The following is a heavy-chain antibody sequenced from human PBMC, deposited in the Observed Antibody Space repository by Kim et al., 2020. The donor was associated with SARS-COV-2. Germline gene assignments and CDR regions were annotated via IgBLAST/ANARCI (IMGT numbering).Heavy chain of an antibody. CDR1: GFTFSSYA. CDR3: ATEVVEDAFDI. V-gene: IGHV3-30-3*01. D-gene: IGHD3-22*01. J-gene: IGHJ3*02. CDR2: ITYDGSTK. Sequence: GGSLRLSCAASGFTFSSYAMNWVRQAPGKGLEWVADITYDGSTKYYADSVKGRFTISRDNSKNTLYLQMNSLRAEDTAVYYCATEVVEDAFDIWGQGTLVTVSS.